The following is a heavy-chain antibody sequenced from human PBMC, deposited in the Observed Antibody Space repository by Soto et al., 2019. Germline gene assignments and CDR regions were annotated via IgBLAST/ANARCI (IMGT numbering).Heavy chain of an antibody. D-gene: IGHD3-3*01. J-gene: IGHJ6*01. CDR1: GYSFTSYW. CDR2: IYPDESDT. V-gene: IGHV5-51*01. CDR3: VRVGSSGVGYLAYYYYGMDI. Sequence: PGESLKISCKGSGYSFTSYWIGWVRQMPGKGLEWMAIIYPDESDTRYSPSFQGQVTISADKSISTAYLQWSSLKASDTAMYYFVRVGSSGVGYLAYYYYGMDIWGEGTTVTVSS.